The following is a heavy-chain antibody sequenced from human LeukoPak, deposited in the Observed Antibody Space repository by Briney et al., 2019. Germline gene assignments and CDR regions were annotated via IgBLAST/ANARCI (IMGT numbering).Heavy chain of an antibody. Sequence: ASVKLPCKASGGTFTSYAISWVRQAPGHRLEWMGGIIHIFRTANYAQKFQGRVTITADQSTSTAYMELSSLRSEDTAVYYCAGDGHGGNSNYFDYWGQGTLVTVSS. CDR3: AGDGHGGNSNYFDY. V-gene: IGHV1-69*13. J-gene: IGHJ4*02. CDR2: IIHIFRTA. D-gene: IGHD4-23*01. CDR1: GGTFTSYA.